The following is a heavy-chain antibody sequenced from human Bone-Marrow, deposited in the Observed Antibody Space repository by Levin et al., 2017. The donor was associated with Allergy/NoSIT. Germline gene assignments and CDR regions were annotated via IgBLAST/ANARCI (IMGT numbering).Heavy chain of an antibody. V-gene: IGHV3-7*01. J-gene: IGHJ4*02. CDR1: GFTFNNYW. D-gene: IGHD1-7*01. Sequence: PGGSLRLSCAASGFTFNNYWMSWVRQAPGKGLEWVANIKQDGSEKYYVDSVRGRFTISRDNAKNSLYLQMNSLRVEDTAVYYCARDVRDWNYHFDYWGQGTLVTVSS. CDR3: ARDVRDWNYHFDY. CDR2: IKQDGSEK.